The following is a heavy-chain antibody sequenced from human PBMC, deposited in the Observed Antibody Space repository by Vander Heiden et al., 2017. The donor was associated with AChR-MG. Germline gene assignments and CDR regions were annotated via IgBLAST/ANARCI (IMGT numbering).Heavy chain of an antibody. D-gene: IGHD2-15*01. CDR1: GGSISSYY. J-gene: IGHJ4*02. Sequence: QVQLQESGPGLVKPSETLSLTCTVSGGSISSYYWSWIRQPPGKGLEWIGYIYYSGSTNYNPSLKSRVTISVDTSKNQFSLKLSSVTAADTAVYYCARGSAQAWSYCSGGSCYSSAAQYFDYWGQGTLVTVSS. CDR3: ARGSAQAWSYCSGGSCYSSAAQYFDY. V-gene: IGHV4-59*01. CDR2: IYYSGST.